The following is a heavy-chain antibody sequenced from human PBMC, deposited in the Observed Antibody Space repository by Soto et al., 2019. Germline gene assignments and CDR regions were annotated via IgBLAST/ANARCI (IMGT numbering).Heavy chain of an antibody. D-gene: IGHD2-8*02. CDR3: ARDILSVGPRANDAFDV. CDR1: GFSFSDNL. V-gene: IGHV1-3*01. J-gene: IGHJ3*01. Sequence: QVQLVQSGAEVRKPGASVNISCRASGFSFSDNLINWVRQAPGQSLEWMGWINPDTGNTRYSRTFQGRVTISRHTSASIAYVEVSDLTSEDTAVYYCARDILSVGPRANDAFDVWGQGTMVTVSS. CDR2: INPDTGNT.